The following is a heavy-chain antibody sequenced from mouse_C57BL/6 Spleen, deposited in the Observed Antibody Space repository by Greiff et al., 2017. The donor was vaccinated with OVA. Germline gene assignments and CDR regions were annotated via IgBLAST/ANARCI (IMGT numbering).Heavy chain of an antibody. CDR1: GYSITSGYY. CDR3: ARGYYSNSWYFDV. CDR2: ISYDGSN. V-gene: IGHV3-6*01. Sequence: VQLKESGPGLVKPSQSLSLTCSVTGYSITSGYYWNWLRQFPGNKLEWMGYISYDGSNNYHPSLKNRISITRDTSKNQFFRKLNSVTTEDTATYYCARGYYSNSWYFDVWGTGTTVTVSS. J-gene: IGHJ1*03. D-gene: IGHD2-5*01.